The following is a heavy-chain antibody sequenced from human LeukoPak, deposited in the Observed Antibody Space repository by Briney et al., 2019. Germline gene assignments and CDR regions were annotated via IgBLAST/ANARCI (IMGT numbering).Heavy chain of an antibody. CDR2: IYTSGST. CDR1: GDSISSADYY. D-gene: IGHD3-22*01. CDR3: ARESDLSHYDRTDY. Sequence: SQTLSLTCTVSGDSISSADYYWSWIRQPAGKGPEWIGRIYTSGSTNYNPTLKSRVTISADTSKNQFFLKLSSVTAADTAVYYCARESDLSHYDRTDYWGQGTLVTVSS. J-gene: IGHJ4*02. V-gene: IGHV4-61*02.